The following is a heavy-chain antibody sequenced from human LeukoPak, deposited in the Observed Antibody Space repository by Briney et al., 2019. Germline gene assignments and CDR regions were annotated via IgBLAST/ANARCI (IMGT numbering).Heavy chain of an antibody. CDR3: ATSRTFDY. J-gene: IGHJ4*02. V-gene: IGHV3-74*01. CDR1: GFTFSSYW. Sequence: VGSLRLSCAASGFTFSSYWMHCVRHAPGKGLVWVSRITSDGSSTSYADSVKGRFTISRDNAKSTVYLQMNSLRAEDTAVYYCATSRTFDYWGQGTLVTVSS. CDR2: ITSDGSST. D-gene: IGHD2-8*01.